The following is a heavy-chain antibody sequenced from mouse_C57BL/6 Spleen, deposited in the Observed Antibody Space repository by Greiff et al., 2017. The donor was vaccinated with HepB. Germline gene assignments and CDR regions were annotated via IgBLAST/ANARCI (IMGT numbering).Heavy chain of an antibody. V-gene: IGHV14-2*01. CDR3: ARNYGNSWYFDV. CDR2: IDPEDGET. CDR1: GFNIKDYY. J-gene: IGHJ1*03. Sequence: VQLKESGAELVKPGASVKLSCTASGFNIKDYYMHWVKQRTEQGLEWIGRIDPEDGETKYAPKFPGKATITADTSYTTAYLQLISLTSEDTAVYYCARNYGNSWYFDVWGTGTTVTVSS. D-gene: IGHD2-1*01.